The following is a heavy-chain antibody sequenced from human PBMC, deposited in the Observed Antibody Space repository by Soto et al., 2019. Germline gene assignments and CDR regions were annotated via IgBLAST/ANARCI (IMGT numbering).Heavy chain of an antibody. CDR2: IWHDGSKK. D-gene: IGHD6-13*01. V-gene: IGHV3-33*01. CDR1: GFRFSRYG. Sequence: GGSLRLSCAASGFRFSRYGMHWGRQAPGKGLEWVAVIWHDGSKKYYADSVKGRLIISRDNSKNTLYVQINSLRAEDTAVYFCARGSIVAAEYGMDVWGQGTTVTVSS. J-gene: IGHJ6*02. CDR3: ARGSIVAAEYGMDV.